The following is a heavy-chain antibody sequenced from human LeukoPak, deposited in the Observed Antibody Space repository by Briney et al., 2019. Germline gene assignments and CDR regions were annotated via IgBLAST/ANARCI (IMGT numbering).Heavy chain of an antibody. CDR3: TTEVDRLYRSSSGFDY. Sequence: GGSLRLSCVASGFTFSNAWMSWVRQAPGKGLEWVGRIKSKTDGGTTDYAAPVKGRFTISRDDSKNTLYLQMNSLKTEDTAVYYCTTEVDRLYRSSSGFDYWGQGTLVTVSS. D-gene: IGHD6-13*01. CDR1: GFTFSNAW. V-gene: IGHV3-15*01. J-gene: IGHJ4*02. CDR2: IKSKTDGGTT.